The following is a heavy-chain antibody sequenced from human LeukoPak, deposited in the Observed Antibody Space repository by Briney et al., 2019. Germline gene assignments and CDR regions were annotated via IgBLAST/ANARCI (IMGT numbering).Heavy chain of an antibody. V-gene: IGHV3-9*03. CDR3: AKDGGPYGGIRGYFDY. Sequence: GRSLRLSCAASGFTLDDYAMHWVRQAPGKGLEWVSGISWNSGSIDYADSVKGRFTISRDNAKKFLFLQMNSLRVEDMALYYCAKDGGPYGGIRGYFDYWGQGTPVTASS. D-gene: IGHD4-23*01. CDR1: GFTLDDYA. J-gene: IGHJ4*02. CDR2: ISWNSGSI.